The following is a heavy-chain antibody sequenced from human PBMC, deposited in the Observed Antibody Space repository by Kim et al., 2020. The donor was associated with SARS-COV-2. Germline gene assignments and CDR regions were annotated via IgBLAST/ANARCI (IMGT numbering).Heavy chain of an antibody. D-gene: IGHD6-13*01. J-gene: IGHJ5*02. CDR3: ARGAVAAAGQYNWFDP. Sequence: SVKGRFTISRDNAKNSLYLQMNSLRAEDTAVYYCARGAVAAAGQYNWFDPWGQGTLVTVSS. V-gene: IGHV3-48*03.